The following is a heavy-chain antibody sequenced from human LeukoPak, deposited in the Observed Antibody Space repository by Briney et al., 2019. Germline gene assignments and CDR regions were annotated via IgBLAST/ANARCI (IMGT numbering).Heavy chain of an antibody. CDR1: GFTFSSYV. CDR2: ISGGVGGT. D-gene: IGHD6-13*01. CDR3: AKGRSSSWYSAFDY. V-gene: IGHV3-23*01. J-gene: IGHJ4*02. Sequence: GGSLRLSCAASGFTFSSYVMSWVRQAPGKGLEWVSAISGGVGGTYYADSVKGRVTISRDNSKNTLYLQRNSLRADDTAVYYCAKGRSSSWYSAFDYWGQGTLVTVSS.